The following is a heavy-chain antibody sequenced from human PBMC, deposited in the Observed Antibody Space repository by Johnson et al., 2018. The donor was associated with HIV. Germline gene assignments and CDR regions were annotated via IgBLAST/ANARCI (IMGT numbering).Heavy chain of an antibody. Sequence: VQLVESGGGLVQPGGSLRLSCAASGFTFSDYYMSWIRQAPGKGLEWVANIKQDGSETFYADSVKGRFIISRDNARNSVFLQMNSLRAEDTAVYYCARAPEVRGVDAFDVWGQGTMVTVSS. D-gene: IGHD3-10*01. V-gene: IGHV3-7*01. CDR2: IKQDGSET. CDR1: GFTFSDYY. CDR3: ARAPEVRGVDAFDV. J-gene: IGHJ3*01.